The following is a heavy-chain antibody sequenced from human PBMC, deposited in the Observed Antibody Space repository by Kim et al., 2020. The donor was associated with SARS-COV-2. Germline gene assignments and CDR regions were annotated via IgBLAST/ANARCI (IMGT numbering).Heavy chain of an antibody. CDR2: TDPNSGDT. J-gene: IGHJ5*02. D-gene: IGHD3-10*02. Sequence: ASVKVSCKTSGYTFTAFYIHWLRQPPGQGLEWMGWTDPNSGDTNSVQRFQGRVTLTWDTSIATAYMELSGLRPDDTAMYFCARGPQTRRITNGLCYHWGQGSLVTVSS. V-gene: IGHV1-2*02. CDR3: ARGPQTRRITNGLCYH. CDR1: GYTFTAFY.